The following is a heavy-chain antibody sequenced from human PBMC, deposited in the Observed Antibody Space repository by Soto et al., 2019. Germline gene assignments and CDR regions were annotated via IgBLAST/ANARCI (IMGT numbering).Heavy chain of an antibody. Sequence: ASVKVSCKASGGTFSSYAISWVRQAPGQGLEWMGGIIPIFGTANYAQKFQGRVTITADESTSTAYMELSSLRSEDTAVYYCARSGEFYCSGGSCYFDYWGQGXLVTVYS. V-gene: IGHV1-69*13. J-gene: IGHJ4*02. CDR1: GGTFSSYA. CDR2: IIPIFGTA. CDR3: ARSGEFYCSGGSCYFDY. D-gene: IGHD2-15*01.